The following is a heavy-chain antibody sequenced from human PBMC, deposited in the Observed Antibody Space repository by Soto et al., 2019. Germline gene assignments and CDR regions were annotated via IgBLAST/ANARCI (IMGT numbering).Heavy chain of an antibody. D-gene: IGHD3-16*01. V-gene: IGHV3-30*19. CDR3: ARWGTTGGLDV. Sequence: QVPLVESGGGVVQPGTSLRLSCVGSGFIFRSYVIHWVRQAPGKGLEWVALTSYDGSNTYYDDSVKGRFTISRDNSRNTVDLQMVSMRLEDTALYYCARWGTTGGLDVWCQGTMVSVSS. CDR2: TSYDGSNT. CDR1: GFIFRSYV. J-gene: IGHJ6*02.